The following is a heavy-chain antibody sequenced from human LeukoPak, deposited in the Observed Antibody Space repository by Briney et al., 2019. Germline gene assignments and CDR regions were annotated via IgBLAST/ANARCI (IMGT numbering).Heavy chain of an antibody. CDR1: GFIFSSYS. CDR2: ISSSSSTI. D-gene: IGHD3-16*02. J-gene: IGHJ3*02. V-gene: IGHV3-48*01. Sequence: GGSLRLSCAASGFIFSSYSMNWDRQAPGKGLEWVSYISSSSSTIYYADSVKGRFTISRDNAKNSLYLQMNSLRADDTAVYYCARDLSSNDAFDIWGQGTMVTVSS. CDR3: ARDLSSNDAFDI.